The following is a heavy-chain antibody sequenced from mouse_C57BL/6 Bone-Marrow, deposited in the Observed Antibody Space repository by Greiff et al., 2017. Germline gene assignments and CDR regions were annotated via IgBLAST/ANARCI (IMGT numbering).Heavy chain of an antibody. CDR3: AREITTVVAPYYYAMDY. J-gene: IGHJ4*01. CDR1: GYTFTSYW. Sequence: QVQLQQPGAELVMPGASVKLSCKASGYTFTSYWMHWVKQRPGQGLEWIGEIDPSDSYPNYNQKFKGKSTLTVDKSSSTAYMQLSSLTSEDSAVYYCAREITTVVAPYYYAMDYWGQGTSVTVSS. D-gene: IGHD1-1*01. V-gene: IGHV1-69*01. CDR2: IDPSDSYP.